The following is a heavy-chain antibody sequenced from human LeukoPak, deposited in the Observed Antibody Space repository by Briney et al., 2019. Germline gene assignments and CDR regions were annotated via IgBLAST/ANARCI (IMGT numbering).Heavy chain of an antibody. J-gene: IGHJ5*02. CDR3: ARDRGYSYGSAWFDP. V-gene: IGHV4-4*07. D-gene: IGHD5-18*01. CDR1: GGSISSYY. Sequence: PSETLSLTCTVSGGSISSYYWSWIRQPAGKGLEWIGRIYTSGSTSGNTIYNPSLKSRVTMSVDTSKNQFSLKVSSMTAADTAVYYCARDRGYSYGSAWFDPWGQGTLVTVSS. CDR2: IYTSGSTSGNT.